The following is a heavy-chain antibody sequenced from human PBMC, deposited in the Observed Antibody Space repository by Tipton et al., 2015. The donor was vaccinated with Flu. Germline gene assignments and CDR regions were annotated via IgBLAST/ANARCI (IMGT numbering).Heavy chain of an antibody. D-gene: IGHD3-22*01. J-gene: IGHJ4*02. V-gene: IGHV4-39*07. Sequence: GLVKPSETLSLTCTVSGGSVSSDDFYWGWVRQAPGKGPEWIGSIFHRGTTYYDLSLQSRVTISLDTSKNQFSLKLSSVTAADTAVYYCARLRANYYDSSGYSDYWGQGTLVTVSS. CDR2: IFHRGTT. CDR1: GGSVSSDDFY. CDR3: ARLRANYYDSSGYSDY.